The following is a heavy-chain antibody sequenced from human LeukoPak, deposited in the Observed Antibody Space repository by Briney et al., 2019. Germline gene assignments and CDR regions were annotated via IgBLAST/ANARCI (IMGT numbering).Heavy chain of an antibody. J-gene: IGHJ4*02. CDR3: ATTRRGDSSGYFYGQGDY. CDR2: INNSGST. D-gene: IGHD3-22*01. CDR1: GGSISSGGYY. V-gene: IGHV4-31*03. Sequence: SQTLSLTCTVSGGSISSGGYYWSWIRQPPGKGLEWIGEINNSGSTNCNPSLKSRVTVSVDTSKNQFSLKLTSVTAADTAVYYCATTRRGDSSGYFYGQGDYWGQGTLVTVSS.